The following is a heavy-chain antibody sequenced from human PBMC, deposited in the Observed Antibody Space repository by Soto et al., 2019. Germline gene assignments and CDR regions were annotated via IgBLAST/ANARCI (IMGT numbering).Heavy chain of an antibody. V-gene: IGHV1-18*01. J-gene: IGHJ4*02. CDR1: GYTFTSYG. D-gene: IGHD3-22*01. Sequence: ASVKVSCKASGYTFTSYGISWVRQAPGQGLEWMGWISAYNGNTNYAQKLQGRVTMTTDTSTSTAYMELRSLRSDDTAVYYCARRYYDSSGYYENFDYWGQGTLVTVSS. CDR2: ISAYNGNT. CDR3: ARRYYDSSGYYENFDY.